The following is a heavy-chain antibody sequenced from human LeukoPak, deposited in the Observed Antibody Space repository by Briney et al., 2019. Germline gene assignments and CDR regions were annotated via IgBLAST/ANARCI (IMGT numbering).Heavy chain of an antibody. J-gene: IGHJ4*02. CDR3: AADTSYSSSWRPNPGEADY. Sequence: VASVKVSCKASGFTFTSSAMQWVRQARGQRLEWIGWIVVGSGNTNYAQKFQARVTITRDMSTSTAYMELSSLRSEDTAVYYCAADTSYSSSWRPNPGEADYWGQGTLVTVSS. V-gene: IGHV1-58*02. CDR1: GFTFTSSA. D-gene: IGHD6-13*01. CDR2: IVVGSGNT.